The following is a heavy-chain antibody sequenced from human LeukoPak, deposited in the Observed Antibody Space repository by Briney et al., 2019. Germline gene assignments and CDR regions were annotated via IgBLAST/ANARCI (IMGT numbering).Heavy chain of an antibody. J-gene: IGHJ3*02. CDR2: ISGGSIST. CDR1: GFIFRIYG. V-gene: IGHV3-23*01. CDR3: AKILSTLNAFEI. Sequence: GGSLRLFRAASGFIFRIYGMQWVRQPRGKGLEWVSGISGGSISTYYADSVRGRFTICRDNSKNTLYLEMNGLRGDDTAIFYCAKILSTLNAFEIGGQGTMVTVSS. D-gene: IGHD5/OR15-5a*01.